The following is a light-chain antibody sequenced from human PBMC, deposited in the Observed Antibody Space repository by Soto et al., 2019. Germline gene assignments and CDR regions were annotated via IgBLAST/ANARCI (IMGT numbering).Light chain of an antibody. CDR1: QGINNF. CDR3: QQYYSYPLT. V-gene: IGKV1-8*01. CDR2: AAS. Sequence: ANRMTQSPSSFSASTGDRVTITCRASQGINNFLAWSQQKPLKAPNLLIYAASTFQSGVPSSFSGSGSGTDFTLTISGLQSEDFATYYCQQYYSYPLTFGQGTKVEIK. J-gene: IGKJ1*01.